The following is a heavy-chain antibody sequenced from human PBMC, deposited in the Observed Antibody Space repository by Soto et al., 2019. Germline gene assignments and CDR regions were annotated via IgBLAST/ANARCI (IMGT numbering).Heavy chain of an antibody. CDR2: IKPNTDDT. CDR1: GFSISGFY. V-gene: IGHV1-2*02. Sequence: ASVNVSCKPSGFSISGFYLHWVRQAPGQGLEWMGWIKPNTDDTGYAQKFQGRVTLTWDTSSSAGYLDLSRLRSDDTAVYYCARSPYSLEADGQHYYYGMDLWGLGTTVTVSS. D-gene: IGHD2-15*01. CDR3: ARSPYSLEADGQHYYYGMDL. J-gene: IGHJ6*02.